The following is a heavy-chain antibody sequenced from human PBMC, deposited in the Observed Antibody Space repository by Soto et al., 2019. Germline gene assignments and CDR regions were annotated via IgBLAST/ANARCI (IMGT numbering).Heavy chain of an antibody. J-gene: IGHJ4*02. CDR2: ISYDGSNK. D-gene: IGHD3-22*01. Sequence: LRLSCAASGFTFSSYGMHWVRQAPGKGLEWVAVISYDGSNKYYADSVKGRFTISRDNSKNTLYLQMNSLRAEDTAVYYCAKGDRRYDSSGYYSSLDYWGQGTLVTVSS. V-gene: IGHV3-30*18. CDR1: GFTFSSYG. CDR3: AKGDRRYDSSGYYSSLDY.